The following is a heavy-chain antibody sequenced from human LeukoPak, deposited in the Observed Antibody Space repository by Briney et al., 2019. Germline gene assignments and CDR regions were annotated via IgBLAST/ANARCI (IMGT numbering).Heavy chain of an antibody. J-gene: IGHJ4*02. CDR2: IHSSGSS. Sequence: KPSETLSLTCTVSGDSISGYYGSWIRQTPGKGLEWIAHIHSSGSSNYNPSLKSRVTISLDTSKNQFSLRLTSVTAADTAVYFCARGYYDSSGYSNPFDYWGQGTLVTVSS. CDR1: GDSISGYY. V-gene: IGHV4-4*09. CDR3: ARGYYDSSGYSNPFDY. D-gene: IGHD3-22*01.